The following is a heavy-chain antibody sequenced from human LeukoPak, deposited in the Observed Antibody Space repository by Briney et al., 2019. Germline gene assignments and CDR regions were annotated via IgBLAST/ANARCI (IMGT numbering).Heavy chain of an antibody. CDR2: IKPDGSEK. D-gene: IGHD6-19*01. Sequence: PGGSLRLSCAASGITFGSYWMTWVRQAPGKGLECVANIKPDGSEKHYVDSVEGRFTISRDNAKNSLFLEMNSLRDEDTAVYYCARGRMAVAGSYEYWGQGTLVTVSS. CDR1: GITFGSYW. V-gene: IGHV3-7*05. CDR3: ARGRMAVAGSYEY. J-gene: IGHJ4*02.